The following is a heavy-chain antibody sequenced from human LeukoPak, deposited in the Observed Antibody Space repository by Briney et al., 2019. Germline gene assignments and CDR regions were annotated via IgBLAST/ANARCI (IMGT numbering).Heavy chain of an antibody. CDR2: ISSSSSYI. D-gene: IGHD1-26*01. CDR1: GFTFSSYS. CDR3: AVIVGATPWDY. J-gene: IGHJ4*02. Sequence: GGSLRLSCAASGFTFSSYSMNWVRQAPGKGLEWVSSISSSSSYIYYADSVKGRFTISGDNAKNSLYLQMNSLRAEDTAVYYCAVIVGATPWDYWGQGTLVTVSS. V-gene: IGHV3-21*01.